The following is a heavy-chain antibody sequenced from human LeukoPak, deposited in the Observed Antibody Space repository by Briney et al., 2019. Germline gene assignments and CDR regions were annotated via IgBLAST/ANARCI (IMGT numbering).Heavy chain of an antibody. CDR3: AIGYGAIFGKEYYMDV. CDR2: IIPILGIA. Sequence: VASVKVSCKASGGTFSSYTISWVRQAPGQGLEWMGRIIPILGIANYAQKFQGRVTITADKSTSTAYMELSSLRSEDTAVYYWAIGYGAIFGKEYYMDVWGKGTTVTVSS. V-gene: IGHV1-69*02. CDR1: GGTFSSYT. D-gene: IGHD3-3*01. J-gene: IGHJ6*03.